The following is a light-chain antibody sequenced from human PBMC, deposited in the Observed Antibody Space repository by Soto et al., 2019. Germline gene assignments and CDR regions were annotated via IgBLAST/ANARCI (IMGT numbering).Light chain of an antibody. V-gene: IGKV1-5*01. J-gene: IGKJ5*01. CDR1: QKSSPW. CDR3: QQYNNWPPIT. CDR2: DVS. Sequence: IESVQSPSALPASVVDTVPITCRASQKSSPWLAWYQQKPGQAPKLLMYDVSSLKRGVPSRFSGSGSGTEFSLTISSLQSEDFAVYYCQQYNNWPPITFGQGTRLEIK.